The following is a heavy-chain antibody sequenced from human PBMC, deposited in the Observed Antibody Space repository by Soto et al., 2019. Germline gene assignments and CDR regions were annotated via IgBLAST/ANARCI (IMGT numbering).Heavy chain of an antibody. V-gene: IGHV1-18*04. CDR1: GYTFTSYG. Sequence: GASVKVSCKASGYTFTSYGISWVRQAPGQGLEWMGWISAYNGNTNYAQKLQGRVTMTTDTSTSTAYMELRSLRSDDTAVYYCAREPYYYDSSAPHDYYYGMDVWGQGTTVTVSS. D-gene: IGHD3-22*01. J-gene: IGHJ6*02. CDR3: AREPYYYDSSAPHDYYYGMDV. CDR2: ISAYNGNT.